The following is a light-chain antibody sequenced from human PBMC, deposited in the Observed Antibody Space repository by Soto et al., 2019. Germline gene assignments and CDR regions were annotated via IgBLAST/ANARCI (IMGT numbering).Light chain of an antibody. CDR1: QGISSY. V-gene: IGKV1-9*01. CDR3: QQLNSYLS. CDR2: AAS. J-gene: IGKJ3*01. Sequence: IQLTQSPSSLSASVGDRVTITCRASQGISSYLAWYQQKPGKAPKILIYAASTLHSGVPSRFSGSGSGTAFTLTISSLQPEDFATYYCQQLNSYLSFGPGTKVDIK.